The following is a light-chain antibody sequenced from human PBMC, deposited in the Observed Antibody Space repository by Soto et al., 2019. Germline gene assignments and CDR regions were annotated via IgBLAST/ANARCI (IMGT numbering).Light chain of an antibody. CDR3: QQYGSSGT. J-gene: IGKJ1*01. CDR2: GAS. Sequence: EIVMTQSPATLSVSPGERATLSCRASQSVSSNLAWYQQKPGQAPRLLIYGASNRAPGIPDRFSGSGSGTDFTLTISTVEPEDFAVYYCQQYGSSGTFGQGTKVDIK. CDR1: QSVSSN. V-gene: IGKV3-20*01.